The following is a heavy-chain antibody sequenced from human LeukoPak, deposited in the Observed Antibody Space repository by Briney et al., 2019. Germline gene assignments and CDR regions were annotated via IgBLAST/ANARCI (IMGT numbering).Heavy chain of an antibody. V-gene: IGHV3-53*01. CDR1: GFTVSSNY. Sequence: PGGSLRLSCATSGFTVSSNYMSWVRQAPGKGLEWVSVIYSGGTTYYADSVKGRFTVSRDNSKNTLYLQMNSLRAEDTAVYYCAKELTPYWGQGTLVTVSS. D-gene: IGHD3-16*01. CDR3: AKELTPY. J-gene: IGHJ4*02. CDR2: IYSGGTT.